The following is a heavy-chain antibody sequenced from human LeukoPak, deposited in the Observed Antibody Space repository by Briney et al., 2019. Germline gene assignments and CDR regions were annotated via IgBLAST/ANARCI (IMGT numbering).Heavy chain of an antibody. CDR2: INHSGST. Sequence: SETLSLTCAVYGGSFSGYYWSWTRQPPGKGLEWIGEINHSGSTNYNPSLKSRVTISVDTSKNQFSLKLSSVTAADTAVYYCARGGPTTTYYYDSSGYYYDYWGQGTLVTVSS. D-gene: IGHD3-22*01. CDR3: ARGGPTTTYYYDSSGYYYDY. CDR1: GGSFSGYY. J-gene: IGHJ4*02. V-gene: IGHV4-34*01.